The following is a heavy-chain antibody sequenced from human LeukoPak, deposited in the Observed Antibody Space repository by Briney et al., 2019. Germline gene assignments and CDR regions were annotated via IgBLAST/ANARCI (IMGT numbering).Heavy chain of an antibody. D-gene: IGHD2-21*01. CDR3: AKEGDLTGMDV. J-gene: IGHJ6*02. CDR1: GFTFSNYG. Sequence: GGSLRLSCAASGFTFSNYGIHWVRLAPGKGLEWVAVISYDGSNKYYADSVEGRFTISRDNSKNTLFLQMNSLRAEDTALYYCAKEGDLTGMDVWGQGTTVTASS. V-gene: IGHV3-30*18. CDR2: ISYDGSNK.